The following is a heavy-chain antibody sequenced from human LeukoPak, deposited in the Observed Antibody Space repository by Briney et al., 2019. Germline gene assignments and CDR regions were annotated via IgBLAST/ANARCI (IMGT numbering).Heavy chain of an antibody. J-gene: IGHJ3*02. CDR2: IYYSGST. V-gene: IGHV4-39*01. CDR1: GGSISSSSYY. D-gene: IGHD3-16*01. Sequence: SETLSLTCTVSGGSISSSSYYWGWIRQPPGKGLEWIGSIYYSGSTYYNPSLKSRVTISVDTSKNQFSLKLSSVTAADTAVYYCARRKRLYALDIWGQGTMVTVSS. CDR3: ARRKRLYALDI.